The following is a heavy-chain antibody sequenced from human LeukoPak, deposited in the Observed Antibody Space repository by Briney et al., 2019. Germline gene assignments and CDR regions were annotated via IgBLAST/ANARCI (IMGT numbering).Heavy chain of an antibody. CDR2: INQSGST. CDR3: ARETSQKGAHYMDV. CDR1: DGSFSGYS. J-gene: IGHJ6*03. Sequence: SETLSLTCAVYDGSFSGYSWGWIRQPPGKGLEWIGEINQSGSTNYNPSLKSRVSISLDTSKNHFSLKVSSVTAADTAVYYCARETSQKGAHYMDVWGKGTTVTISS. V-gene: IGHV4-34*01. D-gene: IGHD3-16*01.